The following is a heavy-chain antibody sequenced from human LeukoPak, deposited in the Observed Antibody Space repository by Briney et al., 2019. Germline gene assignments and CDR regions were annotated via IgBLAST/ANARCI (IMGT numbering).Heavy chain of an antibody. J-gene: IGHJ4*02. CDR3: ARNSSGNYFDY. CDR1: GYSISNTYY. V-gene: IGHV4-38-2*01. CDR2: IYNSGST. Sequence: SETLSLTCAVSGYSISNTYYWGWIRQPPGKELEWTGSIYNSGSTHYNPSLKSRVTISVDTSKNQFSLKLTSVTAADTAVYYCARNSSGNYFDYWGQGTLVTVSS. D-gene: IGHD1-26*01.